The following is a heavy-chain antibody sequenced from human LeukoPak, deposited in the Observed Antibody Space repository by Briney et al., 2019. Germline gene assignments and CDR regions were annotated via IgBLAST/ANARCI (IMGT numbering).Heavy chain of an antibody. D-gene: IGHD2-2*01. CDR1: GFSFNSAW. CDR3: ATVPSAREDY. CDR2: IKSYADGETA. J-gene: IGHJ4*02. V-gene: IGHV3-15*01. Sequence: PGGSLRLSCVASGFSFNSAWMNWVRQAPGKGLKWVGRIKSYADGETADYAAPVQGRFTISRDDSNNTLFLQMDNLIAEDSALYFWATVPSAREDYWGQGTLVTVSS.